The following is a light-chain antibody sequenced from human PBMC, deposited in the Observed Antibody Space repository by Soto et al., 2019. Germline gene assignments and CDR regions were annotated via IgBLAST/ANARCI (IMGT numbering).Light chain of an antibody. Sequence: IQLTQSPSSLSASVGDRVTITCRASQGISSYLAWYQQKPGKAPKLLIYGASTLHSGVPSRFSGSGSGTDFTLTISTLQPEDFASCYCQQVSSYPATFGQGTRLEIK. CDR3: QQVSSYPAT. V-gene: IGKV1-9*01. CDR1: QGISSY. J-gene: IGKJ5*01. CDR2: GAS.